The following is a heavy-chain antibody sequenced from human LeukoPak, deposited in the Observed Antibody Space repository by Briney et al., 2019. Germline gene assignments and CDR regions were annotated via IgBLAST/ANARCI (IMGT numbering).Heavy chain of an antibody. V-gene: IGHV3-23*01. CDR2: ISGSGGST. D-gene: IGHD6-25*01. J-gene: IGHJ5*02. Sequence: GGSLRLSCAASGFTFSNCAMTWVRQAPGKGLEWVSGISGSGGSTYYADSAKGRFTISRDNSKNTLYLQMNSLRAEDTAVYYCAKERGVQRLEYNWFDPWGQGTLVTVSS. CDR1: GFTFSNCA. CDR3: AKERGVQRLEYNWFDP.